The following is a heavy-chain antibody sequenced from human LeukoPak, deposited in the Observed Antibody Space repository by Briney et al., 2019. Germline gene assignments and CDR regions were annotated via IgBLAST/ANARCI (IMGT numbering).Heavy chain of an antibody. CDR2: VSGSGAST. CDR1: GVTFSSYA. Sequence: PGGSLRLSCTASGVTASGVTFSSYAMSWVRQAPGKGLEWVSAVSGSGASTYYSDSVKGRFTISRDNSKNTLYLQMNSLRAEDTAVYYCYFDWLLRSVYWGQGTLVTVSS. CDR3: YFDWLLRSVY. D-gene: IGHD3-9*01. J-gene: IGHJ4*02. V-gene: IGHV3-23*01.